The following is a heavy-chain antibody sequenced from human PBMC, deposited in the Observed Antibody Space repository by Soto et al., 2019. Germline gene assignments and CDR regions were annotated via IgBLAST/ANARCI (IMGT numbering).Heavy chain of an antibody. V-gene: IGHV3-7*01. CDR1: GFPFSTYW. Sequence: GGSLSLSCAVSGFPFSTYWVSWVRQAPGKGLEWVANIKQDGSEKYYVDSVKGRFTISRDNAKNSLYLQMNSLRAEDTAVYYCARDETYYYGSGPVGGQGTLVTVSS. CDR3: ARDETYYYGSGPV. CDR2: IKQDGSEK. D-gene: IGHD3-10*01. J-gene: IGHJ4*02.